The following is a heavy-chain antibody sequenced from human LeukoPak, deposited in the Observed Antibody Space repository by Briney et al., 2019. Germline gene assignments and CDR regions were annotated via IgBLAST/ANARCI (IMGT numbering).Heavy chain of an antibody. CDR3: ATYYDILTGYYESDY. CDR2: IKQDGSEK. J-gene: IGHJ4*02. D-gene: IGHD3-9*01. CDR1: GFTFSSYS. Sequence: GGSLRLSCAASGFTFSSYSMNWVRQAPGKGLEWVANIKQDGSEKYYVDSVKGRFTISRDNAKNSLYLQMNSLRAEDTAVYYCATYYDILTGYYESDYWGQGTLVTVSS. V-gene: IGHV3-7*01.